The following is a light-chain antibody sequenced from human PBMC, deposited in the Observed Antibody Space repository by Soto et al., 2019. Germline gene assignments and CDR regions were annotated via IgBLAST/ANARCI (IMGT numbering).Light chain of an antibody. Sequence: QSALTQPRSVSGSPGQSVTISCTGTSSDVGGYNYVSWYQQHPGKAPKVMIYVVSERPSGVPDRFSGSKSGNTASLTISGTLGDDEADYSCGSYAGSPRYVFGTGSTLTVL. CDR3: GSYAGSPRYV. CDR2: VVS. J-gene: IGLJ1*01. CDR1: SSDVGGYNY. V-gene: IGLV2-11*01.